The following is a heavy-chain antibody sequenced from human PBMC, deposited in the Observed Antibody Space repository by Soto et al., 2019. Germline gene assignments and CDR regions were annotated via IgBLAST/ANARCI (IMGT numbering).Heavy chain of an antibody. Sequence: QVQLQESGPGLARPSETLSLTCSVSGGSVSGGAYQWTWIRQPPGKGLEWIGYVHFSGGTNYNSSLESRVTLSIDTSRDQFSLEMTSLTAADTAVYFCARDNMATFDYHYSVMDVWGQGTTVTVSS. V-gene: IGHV4-61*08. CDR2: VHFSGGT. CDR1: GGSVSGGAYQ. J-gene: IGHJ6*02. CDR3: ARDNMATFDYHYSVMDV. D-gene: IGHD5-12*01.